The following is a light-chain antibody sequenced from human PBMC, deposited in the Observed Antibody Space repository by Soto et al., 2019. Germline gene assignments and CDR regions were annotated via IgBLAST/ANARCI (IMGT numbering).Light chain of an antibody. J-gene: IGKJ3*01. CDR2: DTS. V-gene: IGKV3-11*01. Sequence: EIVLTQSPATLSLSPGERATLSCRASQSVRSYLAWYRQKPGQPPRLLIYDTSNRATGIPARFSGSGYGTDFTLTISSLDPEDFAVYYCQQRSNWPLVTFGPGTRVDIK. CDR1: QSVRSY. CDR3: QQRSNWPLVT.